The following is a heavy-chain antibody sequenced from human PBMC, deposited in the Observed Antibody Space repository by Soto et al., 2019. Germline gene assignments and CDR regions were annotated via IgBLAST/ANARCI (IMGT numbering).Heavy chain of an antibody. CDR1: GGSISNSNW. D-gene: IGHD1-26*01. CDR2: IFHSGST. V-gene: IGHV4-4*02. J-gene: IGHJ4*02. CDR3: AHRPIVGAAI. Sequence: KASETLSLTCAVFGGSISNSNWWTWVRQPPGKGLDWIGEIFHSGSTNYNSSLMGRVTISVDKANNQFSLKLSSVTAADTAVYYCAHRPIVGAAIWGQGTLVTGSS.